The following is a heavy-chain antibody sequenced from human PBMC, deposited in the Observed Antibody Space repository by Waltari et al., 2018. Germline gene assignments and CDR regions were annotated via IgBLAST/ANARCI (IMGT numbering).Heavy chain of an antibody. CDR2: VNHAGIT. CDR3: ARTLSTRIFDS. D-gene: IGHD2-2*01. CDR1: GGTFTNYY. Sequence: QVELQQWGAGVVKPSETLSLTCAVYGGTFTNYYWSWIRQPPDKGLEWIGEVNHAGITYSHPSLSSRVTISLDTSKSQFALKLSSVPATDTAVYYCARTLSTRIFDSWGQGALVTVSS. J-gene: IGHJ4*02. V-gene: IGHV4-34*01.